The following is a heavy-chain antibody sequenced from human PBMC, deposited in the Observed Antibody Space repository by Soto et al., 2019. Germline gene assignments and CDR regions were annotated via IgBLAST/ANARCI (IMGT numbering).Heavy chain of an antibody. D-gene: IGHD6-13*01. CDR3: AQQQVGSGGYFDI. CDR2: ISAYNGNT. Sequence: QVQLVQSGSEVKKPGASVKVSCKASGYTFTSYGISWVRQAPGQGLEWMGWISAYNGNTNYAQKLQGRVTKTTDTSTSAADMELRSKRSDDTAVSYCAQQQVGSGGYFDIWGEGTMVTVSS. V-gene: IGHV1-18*01. J-gene: IGHJ3*02. CDR1: GYTFTSYG.